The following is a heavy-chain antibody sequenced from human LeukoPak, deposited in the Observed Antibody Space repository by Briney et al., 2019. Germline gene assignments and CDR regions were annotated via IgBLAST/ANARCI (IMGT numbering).Heavy chain of an antibody. J-gene: IGHJ4*02. CDR2: IWYDGSNK. CDR1: GFTFSSYG. Sequence: GGSLRLSCAASGFTFSSYGMHWVRQAPGKGLEWVAVIWYDGSNKYYADSVKGRFTISRDNSKNTLYLQMNSLRAEDTAVYYCARDPGIGNFDYWGQGTLVTVSS. V-gene: IGHV3-33*01. CDR3: ARDPGIGNFDY. D-gene: IGHD6-13*01.